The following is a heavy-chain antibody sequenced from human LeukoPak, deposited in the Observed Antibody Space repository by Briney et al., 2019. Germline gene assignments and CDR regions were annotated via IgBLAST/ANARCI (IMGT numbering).Heavy chain of an antibody. Sequence: PSETLSLTCAVYGGSFSGYYWSWIRQPPGKGLEWIGEINHSGSTNYNPSLKSRVTISVDTSKNQFSLKLSSVTAADTAVYYCARAILRRYYDSSGYYYGPYYYYGMDVWGQGTTVTVSS. CDR3: ARAILRRYYDSSGYYYGPYYYYGMDV. CDR2: INHSGST. D-gene: IGHD3-22*01. J-gene: IGHJ6*02. CDR1: GGSFSGYY. V-gene: IGHV4-34*01.